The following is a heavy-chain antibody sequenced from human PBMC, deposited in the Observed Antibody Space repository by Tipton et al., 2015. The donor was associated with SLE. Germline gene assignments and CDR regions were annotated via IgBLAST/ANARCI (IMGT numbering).Heavy chain of an antibody. CDR3: GRRLKPSGATDS. V-gene: IGHV4-39*07. Sequence: GLVKPSETLSLNCSVSPGSMNSHDDYWGWIRQTPEKGLEWIGGVSPGGNTHHNPSLKSRITVSLNTSRNEFSLRLTSVTAADTAVYYCGRRLKPSGATDSWGQGILVTVSS. J-gene: IGHJ4*02. CDR1: PGSMNSHDDY. D-gene: IGHD1-26*01. CDR2: VSPGGNT.